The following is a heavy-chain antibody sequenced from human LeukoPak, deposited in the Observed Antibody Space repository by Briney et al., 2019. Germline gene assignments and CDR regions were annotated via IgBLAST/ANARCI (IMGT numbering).Heavy chain of an antibody. D-gene: IGHD3-3*01. V-gene: IGHV4-30-2*01. CDR2: IYHSGST. J-gene: IGHJ3*02. CDR3: ARFGEGAFDI. CDR1: GGSISSGGYY. Sequence: PSETLSLTCTVSGGSISSGGYYWSWIRQPPGKGLEWIGYIYHSGSTYYNPSLKSRVTISVDRSKNQFSLKLSSVIAADTAVYYCARFGEGAFDIWGQGTMVTVSS.